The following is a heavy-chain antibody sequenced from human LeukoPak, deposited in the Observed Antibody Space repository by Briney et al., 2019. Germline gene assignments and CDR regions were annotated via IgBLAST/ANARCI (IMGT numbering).Heavy chain of an antibody. CDR2: IYHSGST. CDR1: GGSISSGGYS. D-gene: IGHD2-15*01. CDR3: ARLPRYCSGGSCYYFDY. J-gene: IGHJ4*02. V-gene: IGHV4-30-2*01. Sequence: SQTLSLTCAVSGGSISSGGYSWSWIRQPPGKGLEWIGYIYHSGSTYYNPSLKSRVTISVDRSKNQFSLKLSSVTAADTAVYYCARLPRYCSGGSCYYFDYWGQGTLVTVSS.